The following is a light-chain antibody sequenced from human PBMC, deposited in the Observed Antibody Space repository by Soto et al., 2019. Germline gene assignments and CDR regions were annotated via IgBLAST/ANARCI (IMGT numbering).Light chain of an antibody. J-gene: IGKJ2*01. Sequence: DIKMTQSPSSLVASVGDRATFTCRASQSLGGWLAWYQQKPGEAPKLLIYKASTLENGVPSRFSGSGSGTEVTLTIRSLQSDDSATYFCQQYHTYLYTFGQGTKLEI. CDR2: KAS. V-gene: IGKV1-5*03. CDR3: QQYHTYLYT. CDR1: QSLGGW.